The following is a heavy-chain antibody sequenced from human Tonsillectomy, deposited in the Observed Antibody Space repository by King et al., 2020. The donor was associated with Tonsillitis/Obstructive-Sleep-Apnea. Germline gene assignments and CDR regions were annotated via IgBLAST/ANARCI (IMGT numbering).Heavy chain of an antibody. CDR3: ARPTGEHWYFDL. CDR2: IYYSGST. D-gene: IGHD7-27*01. Sequence: QLQESGPGLVKPSQTLSLTCTVSGGSISSGGYYWSWIRQHPGKGLEWIGYIYYSGSTYYNPSLKSRVTITVDTSKNQFSLKLSSVTAADTAVYYCARPTGEHWYFDLWGRGTLVTVSS. CDR1: GGSISSGGYY. J-gene: IGHJ2*01. V-gene: IGHV4-31*03.